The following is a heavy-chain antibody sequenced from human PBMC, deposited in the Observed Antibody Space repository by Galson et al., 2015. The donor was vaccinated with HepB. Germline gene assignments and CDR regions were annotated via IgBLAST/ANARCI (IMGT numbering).Heavy chain of an antibody. J-gene: IGHJ4*02. CDR1: GGTFNRYA. V-gene: IGHV1-69*06. Sequence: SVKVSCKASGGTFNRYAISWVRQAPGQGLEWMGEIIPFFGTPNYAQNFQGRVTITADRSTSTVYMELSSLRSEDTAVYFCAKAQSPNYYDSSAYDWGQGTLVTVSS. CDR3: AKAQSPNYYDSSAYD. D-gene: IGHD3-22*01. CDR2: IIPFFGTP.